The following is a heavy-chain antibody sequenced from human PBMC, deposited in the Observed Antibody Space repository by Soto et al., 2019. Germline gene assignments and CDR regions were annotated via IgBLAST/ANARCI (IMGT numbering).Heavy chain of an antibody. CDR2: ISGDGGST. V-gene: IGHV3-43*02. CDR3: AKDGGVFRYFYWYDY. CDR1: GFTFDDYA. Sequence: GGSLRLSCAASGFTFDDYAMPWVRQAPGKGLEWVSLISGDGGSTYYADSVKGRFAISRDNSKNSLYLQMNSPRTEDTTLDYCAKDGGVFRYFYWYDYWGQGTLVTVSS. J-gene: IGHJ4*02. D-gene: IGHD3-9*01.